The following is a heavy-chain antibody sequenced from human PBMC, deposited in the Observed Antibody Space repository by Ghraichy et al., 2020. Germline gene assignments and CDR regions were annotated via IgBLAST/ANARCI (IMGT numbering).Heavy chain of an antibody. CDR1: GFTFSNYA. CDR3: AKERLPYGSGTHDY. CDR2: IGRSGGNT. Sequence: GGSLRLSCAASGFTFSNYAMTWVRHAPGKGLRWVSGIGRSGGNTYYADSVKGRFSISRDNSKNTLYLQMNSLRAEDTAIYFCAKERLPYGSGTHDYWGQGTLVTVSS. V-gene: IGHV3-23*01. D-gene: IGHD3-10*01. J-gene: IGHJ4*02.